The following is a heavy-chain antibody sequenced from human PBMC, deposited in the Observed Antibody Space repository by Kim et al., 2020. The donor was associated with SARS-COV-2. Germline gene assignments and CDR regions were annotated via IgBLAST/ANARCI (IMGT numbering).Heavy chain of an antibody. CDR1: GGSFSGYY. V-gene: IGHV4-34*01. Sequence: SETLSLTCAVYGGSFSGYYWSWIRQPPGKGLEWIGEIKHSGSTNYNPSLKSRVTISVDTSKNQFSLKLSSVTAADTAVYYCARVALVGYSSSWYWFDYWGQGTLVTVSS. CDR3: ARVALVGYSSSWYWFDY. J-gene: IGHJ4*02. CDR2: IKHSGST. D-gene: IGHD6-13*01.